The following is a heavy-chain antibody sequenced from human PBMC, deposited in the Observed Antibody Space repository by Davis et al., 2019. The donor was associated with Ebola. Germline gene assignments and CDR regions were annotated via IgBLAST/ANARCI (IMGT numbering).Heavy chain of an antibody. V-gene: IGHV3-23*01. J-gene: IGHJ4*02. Sequence: GESLKISCAASGFTFSSYAMSWVRQAPGKGLEWVSAISGSGGSTYYADSVKGRFTISRDNSKNTLYLQMNSLRAEDTAVYYCAKDLLGATSNFFDYWGQGTLVTVSS. CDR2: ISGSGGST. D-gene: IGHD1-26*01. CDR1: GFTFSSYA. CDR3: AKDLLGATSNFFDY.